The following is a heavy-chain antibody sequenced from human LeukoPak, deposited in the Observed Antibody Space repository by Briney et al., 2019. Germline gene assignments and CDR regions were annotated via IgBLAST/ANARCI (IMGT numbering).Heavy chain of an antibody. CDR2: IWYDGSNK. J-gene: IGHJ4*02. CDR3: ARGKYQLHYFDY. CDR1: EFTFSSYG. Sequence: GRSLRLSCAASEFTFSSYGMHWVRQAPGKGLEWVAVIWYDGSNKYYADSVKGRFTISRDNSKNTLYLQMNSLRAEDTAVYYCARGKYQLHYFDYWGQGTLVTVSS. D-gene: IGHD2-2*01. V-gene: IGHV3-33*01.